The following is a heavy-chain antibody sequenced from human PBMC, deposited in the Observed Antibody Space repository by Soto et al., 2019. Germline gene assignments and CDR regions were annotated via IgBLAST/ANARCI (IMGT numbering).Heavy chain of an antibody. CDR3: AKQRAGYGSGSDTFYFDF. CDR1: GFTFSTYA. D-gene: IGHD3-10*01. CDR2: LSGSGGTT. Sequence: GGSLRLSCSTSGFTFSTYAMHWVRQAPGKGLEWVSALSGSGGTTYYADSVRGRFTISRDNSKNTLFLQLSSLRAEDTALYYCAKQRAGYGSGSDTFYFDFWGQGTLVTVSS. V-gene: IGHV3-23*01. J-gene: IGHJ4*02.